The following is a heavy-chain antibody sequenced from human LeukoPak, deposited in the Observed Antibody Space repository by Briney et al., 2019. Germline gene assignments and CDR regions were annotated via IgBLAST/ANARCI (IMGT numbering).Heavy chain of an antibody. CDR3: ASTRLRYFDWLLDY. V-gene: IGHV3-7*01. Sequence: GGSLRLSCAASGFTFSSYWMSWVRQAPGKGLEWVANIKQDGSEKYYVDSVKGRFTISRGNAKNTLYLQMNSLRAEDTAVYYCASTRLRYFDWLLDYWGQGTLVTVSS. CDR1: GFTFSSYW. CDR2: IKQDGSEK. J-gene: IGHJ4*02. D-gene: IGHD3-9*01.